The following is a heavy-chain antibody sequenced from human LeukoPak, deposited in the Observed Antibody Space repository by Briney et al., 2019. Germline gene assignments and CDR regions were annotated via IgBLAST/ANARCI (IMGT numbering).Heavy chain of an antibody. D-gene: IGHD2-2*01. V-gene: IGHV1-18*01. J-gene: IGHJ4*02. CDR3: ARNHLSGGYCSSTSCYGADY. CDR1: GYTFTSYG. CDR2: ISAYNGNT. Sequence: ASVKVSCKASGYTFTSYGISWVRQAPGQGLEWMGWISAYNGNTNYAQKLQGRVTMTTDTSTSTAYMELRSLRSDDTAVYYCARNHLSGGYCSSTSCYGADYWGQGTLVTVSS.